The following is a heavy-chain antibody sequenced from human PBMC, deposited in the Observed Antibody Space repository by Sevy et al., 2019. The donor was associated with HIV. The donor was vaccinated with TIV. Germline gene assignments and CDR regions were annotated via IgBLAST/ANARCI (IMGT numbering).Heavy chain of an antibody. D-gene: IGHD5-18*01. V-gene: IGHV3-66*01. Sequence: GGSLRLSCAVSGFTVSANYMTWVRQAPGKGLEWVSVIYSDGITHHADSVKGRFSISRDNSNNTLYLQMNSLRAEDTAVYYCARGKGGYGYGLNYWGQGTLVTVSS. CDR2: IYSDGIT. CDR3: ARGKGGYGYGLNY. J-gene: IGHJ4*02. CDR1: GFTVSANY.